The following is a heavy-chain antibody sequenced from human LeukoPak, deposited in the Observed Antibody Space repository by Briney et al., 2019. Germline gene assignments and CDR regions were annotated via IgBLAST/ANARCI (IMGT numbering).Heavy chain of an antibody. D-gene: IGHD6-13*01. CDR3: ARSAPPAIAEAGNSWYYYYYYMDV. J-gene: IGHJ6*03. V-gene: IGHV1-69*05. CDR2: IIPIFGTA. Sequence: SVKLSCTASGGTFTSYAISWVRQAPGHGLEWMGGIIPIFGTANYAQTFQGRVTITTDESPSTTYMVLSSLRSEDTAVYYCARSAPPAIAEAGNSWYYYYYYMDVWGKETTVTVSS. CDR1: GGTFTSYA.